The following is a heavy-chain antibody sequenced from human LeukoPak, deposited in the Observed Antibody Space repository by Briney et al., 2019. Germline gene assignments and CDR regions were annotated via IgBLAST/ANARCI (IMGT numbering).Heavy chain of an antibody. D-gene: IGHD2-15*01. V-gene: IGHV1-18*01. CDR1: GYTFTSYG. Sequence: ASVKVSCKASGYTFTSYGISWVQQAPGQGLEWMGWISAYNGNTNYAQKLQGRVTMTTDTSASTAYMEPRSLRSDDTAVYYCARDSLRYCSGGSCRYVPYFDYWGQGTLVTVSS. J-gene: IGHJ4*02. CDR3: ARDSLRYCSGGSCRYVPYFDY. CDR2: ISAYNGNT.